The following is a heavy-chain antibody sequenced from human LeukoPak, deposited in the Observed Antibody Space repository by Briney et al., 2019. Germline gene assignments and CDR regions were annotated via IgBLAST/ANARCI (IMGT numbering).Heavy chain of an antibody. CDR2: ISYDGSNK. CDR3: AREKYGGNGFDY. D-gene: IGHD4-23*01. Sequence: PGGSLRLSCAASGFTFSSYAMHWVRQAPGKGLEWVAVISYDGSNKYYADSVKGRFTISRGNSKNTLYLQMNSLRAEDTAVYYCAREKYGGNGFDYWGQGTLVTVSS. CDR1: GFTFSSYA. J-gene: IGHJ4*02. V-gene: IGHV3-30-3*01.